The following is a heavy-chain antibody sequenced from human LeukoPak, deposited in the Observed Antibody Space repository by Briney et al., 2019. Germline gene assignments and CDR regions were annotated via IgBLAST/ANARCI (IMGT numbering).Heavy chain of an antibody. CDR1: GITLSNYG. V-gene: IGHV3-23*01. J-gene: IGHJ4*02. CDR2: ISDSGGAT. D-gene: IGHD3-22*01. Sequence: PGGSLRLSCAVSGITLSNYGMSWVRQAPGKGLEWVAGISDSGGATNYADSVKGRFTISRDNRKNTLYLQTNSLRAEDTAVYFCAKRGVVIRVILVGFHKQAYYFDSWGQGALVTVSS. CDR3: AKRGVVIRVILVGFHKQAYYFDS.